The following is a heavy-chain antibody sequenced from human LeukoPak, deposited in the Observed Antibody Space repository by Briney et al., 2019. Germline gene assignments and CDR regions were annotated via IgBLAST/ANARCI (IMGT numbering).Heavy chain of an antibody. V-gene: IGHV4-4*07. CDR2: IYTSGST. CDR1: GDSINNYY. CDR3: ARHGATYAGYDY. Sequence: PSETLSLTCTVSGDSINNYYWNWIRQPAGKGLEWIGRIYTSGSTNYNPSLKSRITMSPDTSKNQFSLKLNSVTAADTAVYYCARHGATYAGYDYWGQGTLVTVSS. D-gene: IGHD4/OR15-4a*01. J-gene: IGHJ4*02.